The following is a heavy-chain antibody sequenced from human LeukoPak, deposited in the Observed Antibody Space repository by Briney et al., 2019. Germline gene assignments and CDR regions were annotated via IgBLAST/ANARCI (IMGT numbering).Heavy chain of an antibody. J-gene: IGHJ4*02. D-gene: IGHD6-6*01. CDR3: ARTALYSSSPASFDY. CDR2: IYYSGST. CDR1: GGSISSYY. Sequence: TSETLSLTCTVSGGSISSYYWSWIRQPPGKGLEWIGYIYYSGSTNYNPSLKSRVTVSVDTPKNQFSLKLSSVTAADTAVYYCARTALYSSSPASFDYWGQGTLVTVSS. V-gene: IGHV4-59*12.